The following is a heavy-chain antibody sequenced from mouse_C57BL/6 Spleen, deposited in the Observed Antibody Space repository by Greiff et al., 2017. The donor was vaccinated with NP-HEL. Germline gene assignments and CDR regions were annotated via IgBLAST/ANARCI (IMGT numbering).Heavy chain of an antibody. Sequence: LVESGAELMKPGASVKLSCKATGYTFTGYWIEWVKQRPGHGLEWIGEILPGSGSTNYNEKFKGKATFTADTSSNTAYMQLSSLTTEDSAIYYCAISGYYDGSSWPWFAYWGQGTLVTVSA. CDR2: ILPGSGST. CDR3: AISGYYDGSSWPWFAY. V-gene: IGHV1-9*01. CDR1: GYTFTGYW. J-gene: IGHJ3*01. D-gene: IGHD1-1*01.